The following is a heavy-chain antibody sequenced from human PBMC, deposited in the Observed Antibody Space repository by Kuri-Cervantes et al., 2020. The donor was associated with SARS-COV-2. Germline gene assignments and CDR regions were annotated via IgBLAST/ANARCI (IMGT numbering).Heavy chain of an antibody. CDR3: ARQREMATIPDAFDI. Sequence: ESLKISCTVSGGSISSSSYYWGWIRQPPGKGLEWIGSIYYSGSTYYNPSLKSRVTISVDTSKNWFSLKLSSVTAADTAVYYCARQREMATIPDAFDIWGQGTMVTVSS. CDR2: IYYSGST. V-gene: IGHV4-39*01. D-gene: IGHD5-24*01. J-gene: IGHJ3*02. CDR1: GGSISSSSYY.